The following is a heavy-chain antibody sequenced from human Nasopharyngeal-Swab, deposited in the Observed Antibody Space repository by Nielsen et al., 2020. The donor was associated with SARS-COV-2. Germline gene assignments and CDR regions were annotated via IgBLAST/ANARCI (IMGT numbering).Heavy chain of an antibody. Sequence: WIRQPPGKGLEWIGYIYYSGSTYYNPSLKSRITISVDTSKNQFSLKLSSVTAADTAVYYCARDSRYYYMDVWGKGTTVTVSS. CDR3: ARDSRYYYMDV. CDR2: IYYSGST. V-gene: IGHV4-31*02. J-gene: IGHJ6*03.